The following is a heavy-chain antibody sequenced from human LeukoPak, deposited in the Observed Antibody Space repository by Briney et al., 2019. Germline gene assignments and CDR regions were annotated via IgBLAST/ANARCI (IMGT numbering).Heavy chain of an antibody. Sequence: GSLRLSCAASGLTFSSYAMSWVRQAPGKGLEWVSAISGSSGHTYYADSVKSRFTISRDNSKNTLYLQMNSLRAEDTAVYYCAKVGFSEMEWLLYSDHWGQGTLVTVSS. CDR3: AKVGFSEMEWLLYSDH. J-gene: IGHJ4*02. D-gene: IGHD3-3*01. CDR1: GLTFSSYA. CDR2: ISGSSGHT. V-gene: IGHV3-23*01.